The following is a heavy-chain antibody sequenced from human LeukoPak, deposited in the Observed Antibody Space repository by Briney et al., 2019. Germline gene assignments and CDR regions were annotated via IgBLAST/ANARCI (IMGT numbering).Heavy chain of an antibody. D-gene: IGHD6-13*01. CDR1: GGSISSGGYY. Sequence: NASETLSLTCTVSGGSISSGGYYWSWIRQHPGKGLEWIGYIYYSGSTYYNPSLKSRVTISVDTSKNQFSLKLSSVTAADTAVYYCARACGSWLGSYYYYYYGMDVWGQGTTVTVSS. CDR2: IYYSGST. V-gene: IGHV4-31*03. CDR3: ARACGSWLGSYYYYYYGMDV. J-gene: IGHJ6*02.